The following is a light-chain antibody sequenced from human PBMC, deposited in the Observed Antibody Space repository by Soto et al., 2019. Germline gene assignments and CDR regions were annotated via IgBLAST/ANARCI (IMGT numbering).Light chain of an antibody. CDR1: QVIHVL. J-gene: IGKJ3*01. CDR2: SVS. CDR3: QKLMDYPHT. Sequence: DTQLTQYPSFLTAIDGDRVTTHCRASQVIHVLLAWYRHNPGKAHRLLIVSVSTLHSGVSYPLSGSRSGTEFTLTISSLQPEDVSTYYCQKLMDYPHTVGPEAKVDI. V-gene: IGKV1-9*01.